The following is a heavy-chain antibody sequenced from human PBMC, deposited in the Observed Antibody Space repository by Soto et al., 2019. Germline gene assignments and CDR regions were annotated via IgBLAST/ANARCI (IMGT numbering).Heavy chain of an antibody. CDR3: AREIVTAGGKNYFDP. J-gene: IGHJ5*02. D-gene: IGHD2-21*02. CDR2: VYHTGDT. V-gene: IGHV4-4*02. Sequence: SETLSLTCGVSGGTFSISHLWSLFRQSPSRGLEWIGNVYHTGDTNFNPSLQSRVTFSVDKSNNQFSLRLTSLTAADTAVYFCAREIVTAGGKNYFDPWGPGTLVTVSS. CDR1: GGTFSISHL.